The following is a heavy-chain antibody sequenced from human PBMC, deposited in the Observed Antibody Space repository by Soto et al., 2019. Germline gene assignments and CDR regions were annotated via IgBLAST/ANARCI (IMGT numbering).Heavy chain of an antibody. CDR1: GGSISSSNW. CDR2: IYHSGST. J-gene: IGHJ4*02. Sequence: QVQLQESGPGLVKPSGTLSLTCAVSGGSISSSNWWSWVRQPPGKGLEWIVEIYHSGSTNYNPSPTIRVTISVDKSKNQFSLKLSSVTAADTAVYYCARRLGGTYLVYWGQGTLVTVSS. CDR3: ARRLGGTYLVY. V-gene: IGHV4-4*02. D-gene: IGHD1-26*01.